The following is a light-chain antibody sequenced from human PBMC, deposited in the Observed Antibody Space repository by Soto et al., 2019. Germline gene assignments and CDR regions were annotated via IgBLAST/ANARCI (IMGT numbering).Light chain of an antibody. CDR2: AAA. Sequence: DIQMTQSPSSLSASVGDTVTITCRASQSISLVLNWYQQKPGKATKLLIYAAASLQSGVTSRFTGNGSGTDFTLTISSLQPDDFATYYGHQTDSSPETFGQGTKVEIK. CDR3: HQTDSSPET. CDR1: QSISLV. J-gene: IGKJ1*01. V-gene: IGKV1-39*01.